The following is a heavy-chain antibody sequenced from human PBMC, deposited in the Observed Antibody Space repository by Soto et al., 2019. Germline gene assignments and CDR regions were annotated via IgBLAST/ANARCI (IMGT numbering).Heavy chain of an antibody. CDR1: GFAFNNYG. Sequence: GGSLRLCCTVSGFAFNNYGINWVRQAPGQGLEWVSSISKSDYTYYSDSVEGRFTISRDNAKNSVSLQMNTLRVEDTAVYYCAREDSIIIPAVSDFWGQGTLVTVSS. CDR2: ISKSDYT. J-gene: IGHJ4*02. D-gene: IGHD2-2*01. CDR3: AREDSIIIPAVSDF. V-gene: IGHV3-21*01.